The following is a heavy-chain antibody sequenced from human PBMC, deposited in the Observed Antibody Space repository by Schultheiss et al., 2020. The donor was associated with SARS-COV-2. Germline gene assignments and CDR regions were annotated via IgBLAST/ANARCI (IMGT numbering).Heavy chain of an antibody. CDR1: GGSISSGDYY. V-gene: IGHV4-61*02. CDR3: ARESRIAAAGIGWFDP. J-gene: IGHJ5*02. Sequence: SETLSLTCTVSGGSISSGDYYWSWIRQPAGKGLEWIGRIYTSGSTNYNPSLKSRVTISVDTSKNQFSLKLSSVTAADTAVYYCARESRIAAAGIGWFDPWGQGTLVTVSS. D-gene: IGHD6-13*01. CDR2: IYTSGST.